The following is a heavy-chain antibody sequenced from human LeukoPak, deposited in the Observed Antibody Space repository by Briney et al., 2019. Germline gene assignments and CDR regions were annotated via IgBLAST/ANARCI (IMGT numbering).Heavy chain of an antibody. V-gene: IGHV3-23*01. CDR1: GFTFSSYA. J-gene: IGHJ4*02. Sequence: GGSLRLSCAASGFTFSSYAMSWVRQAPGKGLEWVSAISGSGGSTYYADSVKGRLTISRDNSKNTLYLQMNSLRAEDTAVYYCAKGNRIAVAGRVDYWGQGTLVTVSS. CDR3: AKGNRIAVAGRVDY. CDR2: ISGSGGST. D-gene: IGHD6-19*01.